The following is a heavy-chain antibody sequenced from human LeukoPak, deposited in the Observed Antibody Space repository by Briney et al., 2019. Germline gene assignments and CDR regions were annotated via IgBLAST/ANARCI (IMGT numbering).Heavy chain of an antibody. CDR1: GGSFSGYY. CDR2: INHSGST. Sequence: SETLSLTCAVYGGSFSGYYWSWLRQPPGKGLEWIGEINHSGSTNYNPSLKSRVTISVDTSKNQFSLKLSSVTAADTAVYYCAGSTSITMVRGVIGRYYYMDVWGKGTTVTVSS. CDR3: AGSTSITMVRGVIGRYYYMDV. J-gene: IGHJ6*03. V-gene: IGHV4-34*01. D-gene: IGHD3-10*01.